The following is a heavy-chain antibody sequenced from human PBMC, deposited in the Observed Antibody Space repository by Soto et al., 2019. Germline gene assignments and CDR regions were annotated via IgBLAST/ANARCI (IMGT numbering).Heavy chain of an antibody. CDR1: GFSFSDSG. J-gene: IGHJ5*02. V-gene: IGHV3-30*18. D-gene: IGHD3-10*01. CDR3: VKSRRAYYYGSGSDL. CDR2: ISYAGSGK. Sequence: QMYLVESGGGVVQPATPLRLSCVASGFSFSDSGMHWVRQAPGKGLEWVAVISYAGSGKYYSDSVKGRFTISRDNSKNMLYLPMRGLTTEDMAVYSCVKSRRAYYYGSGSDLWGQGTLVTVSS.